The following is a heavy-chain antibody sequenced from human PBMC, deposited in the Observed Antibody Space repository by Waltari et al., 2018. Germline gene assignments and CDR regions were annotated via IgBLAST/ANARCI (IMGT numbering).Heavy chain of an antibody. CDR1: GGSISSSSYY. CDR3: ASLDYYDSSGYPFGY. V-gene: IGHV4-39*01. D-gene: IGHD3-22*01. J-gene: IGHJ4*02. CDR2: IYYSGST. Sequence: QLQLQESGPGLVKPSETLSLTCTVSGGSISSSSYYWGWIRQPPGKGLEWIGSIYYSGSTYYTPSLKSRVTISVDTSKNQFSLKLSSVTAADTAVYYCASLDYYDSSGYPFGYWGQGTLVTVSS.